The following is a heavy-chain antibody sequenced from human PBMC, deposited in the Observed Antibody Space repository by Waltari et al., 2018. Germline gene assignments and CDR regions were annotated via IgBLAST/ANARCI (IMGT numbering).Heavy chain of an antibody. CDR3: ARSEGEYSYGYTSFDY. Sequence: QVQLVQSGAEVKKPGASVKVSCKASGYTFTGYYMHWVRQAPGQGLEWMGWINPNSGGTNYAQKCQGRVTMTRDTSISTACMELSRLRSDDTAVYYCARSEGEYSYGYTSFDYWGQGTLVTVSS. CDR2: INPNSGGT. D-gene: IGHD5-18*01. V-gene: IGHV1-2*02. CDR1: GYTFTGYY. J-gene: IGHJ4*02.